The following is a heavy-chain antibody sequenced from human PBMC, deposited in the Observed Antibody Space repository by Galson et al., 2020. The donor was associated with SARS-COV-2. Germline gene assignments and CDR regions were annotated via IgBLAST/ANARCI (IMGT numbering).Heavy chain of an antibody. CDR3: ASGLLRLRHNAFDL. J-gene: IGHJ3*01. V-gene: IGHV3-30*03. CDR2: ISYDGSNK. CDR1: GFIFSSYG. D-gene: IGHD2-21*02. Sequence: GESLKISCAASGFIFSSYGIHWVRQAPGKGLEWVAIISYDGSNKYYADSVKGRFTISRDNSRNTLYLQMNSLRIEDTAVYYCASGLLRLRHNAFDLWGQGTMVTVSS.